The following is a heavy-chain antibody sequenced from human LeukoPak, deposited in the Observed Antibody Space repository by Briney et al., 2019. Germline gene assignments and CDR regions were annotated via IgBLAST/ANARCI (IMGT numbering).Heavy chain of an antibody. CDR1: GSTFPNAW. CDR2: IKSKSDGGTT. D-gene: IGHD3-10*01. Sequence: PGGSLRLSCAASGSTFPNAWMNWVRQAPGKGLEWVGRIKSKSDGGTTDYAAPVKGRSTISRDDPKITLYLQMNSLKTEDTAVYYCAHGLWHYDAFDVWGQGTMVTVSS. J-gene: IGHJ3*01. V-gene: IGHV3-15*01. CDR3: AHGLWHYDAFDV.